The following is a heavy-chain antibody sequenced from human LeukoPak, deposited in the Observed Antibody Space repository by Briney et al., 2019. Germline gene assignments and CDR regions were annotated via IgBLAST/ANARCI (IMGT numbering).Heavy chain of an antibody. CDR3: AKALSPSGSYLTIDY. J-gene: IGHJ4*02. D-gene: IGHD1-26*01. CDR2: ISWNSGSI. CDR1: GFTFDDYA. Sequence: PGRSLRLSCAASGFTFDDYAMHWVRQAPGKGLEWVSGISWNSGSIGYADSVKGRFTISRDNAKNSLYLQMNSLRAEDTALYYCAKALSPSGSYLTIDYWGQGTLVTVSS. V-gene: IGHV3-9*01.